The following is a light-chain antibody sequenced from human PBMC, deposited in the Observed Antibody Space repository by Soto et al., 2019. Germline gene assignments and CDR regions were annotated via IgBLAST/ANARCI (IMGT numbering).Light chain of an antibody. CDR2: GAS. J-gene: IGKJ3*01. Sequence: EIVLTQPPGTLSLSPGERATLSCRASQSVSSSYLAWYQQKPGQAPRLLIYGASSRATGIPDRFSGSGSGTDFTLTISRLEPEDFAVYYCQQYGSSRWTFGPGTKVDIK. V-gene: IGKV3-20*01. CDR1: QSVSSSY. CDR3: QQYGSSRWT.